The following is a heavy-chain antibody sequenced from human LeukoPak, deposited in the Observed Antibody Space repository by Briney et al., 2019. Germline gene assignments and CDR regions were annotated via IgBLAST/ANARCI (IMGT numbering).Heavy chain of an antibody. CDR2: IIPIFGTA. CDR3: ARGPRNWGFDY. CDR1: GGTFSSYA. V-gene: IGHV1-69*13. J-gene: IGHJ4*02. D-gene: IGHD7-27*01. Sequence: SVTVSCTASGGTFSSYAISWVRQAPGQGLEWMGGIIPIFGTANYAQKFQGRVTITADESTSTAYMELSSLRSEDTAVYYCARGPRNWGFDYWGQGTLVTVSS.